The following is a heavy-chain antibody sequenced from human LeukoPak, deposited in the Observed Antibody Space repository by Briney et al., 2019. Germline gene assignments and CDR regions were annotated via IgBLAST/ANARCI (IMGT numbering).Heavy chain of an antibody. J-gene: IGHJ6*03. CDR2: ISGSGGST. CDR3: AKGGDYDYYFYMDV. Sequence: GGSPRLSCAASGFTFSSYGMSWVRQAPEKGLEWVSAISGSGGSTYYADSVKGRFTISRDNSENTLYLQMNSLRAEDTAVYYCAKGGDYDYYFYMDVWGKGTTVTISS. D-gene: IGHD4-17*01. V-gene: IGHV3-23*01. CDR1: GFTFSSYG.